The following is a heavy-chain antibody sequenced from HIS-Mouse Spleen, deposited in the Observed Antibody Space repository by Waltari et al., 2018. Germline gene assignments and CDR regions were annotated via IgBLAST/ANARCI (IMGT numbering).Heavy chain of an antibody. V-gene: IGHV4-39*07. CDR2: MYFSWRT. CDR1: GGSISSSSYY. Sequence: QLQLQESGPGLVKPSETLSLTCTVSGGSISSSSYYWGWIRQPPGKGLDWIGSMYFSWRTYHNPSLTSRVTISGDTSKIQFSLKLSSVTAADTAVYYCAREIPYSSSWYDWYFDLWGRGTLVTVSS. J-gene: IGHJ2*01. CDR3: AREIPYSSSWYDWYFDL. D-gene: IGHD6-13*01.